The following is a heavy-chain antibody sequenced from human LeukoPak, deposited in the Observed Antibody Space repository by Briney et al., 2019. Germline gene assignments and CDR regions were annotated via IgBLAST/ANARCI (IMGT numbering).Heavy chain of an antibody. CDR1: DYTFTSYG. Sequence: ASVKVSCKAPDYTFTSYGISWVRQAPGQGLEWMGWISPYNGNTNYAQKLQGRVTMTTDTSTSTAYMELRSLRSDDTAVYYCARDRLVLWFGESSSFDYWGQGTLVTVSS. CDR2: ISPYNGNT. J-gene: IGHJ4*02. CDR3: ARDRLVLWFGESSSFDY. V-gene: IGHV1-18*04. D-gene: IGHD3-10*01.